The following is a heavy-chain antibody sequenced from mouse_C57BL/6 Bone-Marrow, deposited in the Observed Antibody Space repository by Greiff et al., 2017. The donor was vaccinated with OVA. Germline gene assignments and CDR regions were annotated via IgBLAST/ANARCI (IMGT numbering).Heavy chain of an antibody. CDR2: IDPENGDT. Sequence: VQLQQSGAELVRPGASVKLSCTASGFNIKDDYMHWVKQRPEQGLEWIGWIDPENGDTEYASKFQGKATITADTSSNTAYLQLSSLTSEDTAVYYCTSDGNLDYGGQGTTLTGSP. D-gene: IGHD2-3*01. V-gene: IGHV14-4*01. CDR3: TSDGNLDY. J-gene: IGHJ2*01. CDR1: GFNIKDDY.